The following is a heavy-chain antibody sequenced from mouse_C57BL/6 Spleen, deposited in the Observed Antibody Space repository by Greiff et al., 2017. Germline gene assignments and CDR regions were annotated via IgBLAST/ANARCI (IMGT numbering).Heavy chain of an antibody. Sequence: EVQRVESGGGLVKPGGSLKLSCAASGFTFSDYGMHWVRQAPEKGLEWVAYISSGSSTLYYADTVKGRFTISRDNAKNTLFLQMTSLRSEDTAMYYCAASRYALDYWGQGTSVTVSS. CDR2: ISSGSSTL. V-gene: IGHV5-17*01. CDR1: GFTFSDYG. D-gene: IGHD6-1*01. CDR3: AASRYALDY. J-gene: IGHJ4*01.